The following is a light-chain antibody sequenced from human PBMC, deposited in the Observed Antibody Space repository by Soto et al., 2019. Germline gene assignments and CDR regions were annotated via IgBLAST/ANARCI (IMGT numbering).Light chain of an antibody. CDR1: NIGSKT. V-gene: IGLV3-21*02. CDR3: QVWDSSSNHVV. CDR2: DDS. J-gene: IGLJ2*01. Sequence: SSELTQAPSVSVAPGQTARITCGGNNIGSKTVHWYQQKTGQAPVLVVYDDSDRPSGIPDRFSGSNSGDTATLTVNRVEAGDEADYYCQVWDSSSNHVVFGGGTKLTVL.